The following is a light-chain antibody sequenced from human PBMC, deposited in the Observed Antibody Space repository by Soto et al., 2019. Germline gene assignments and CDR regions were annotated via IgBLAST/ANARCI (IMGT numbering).Light chain of an antibody. V-gene: IGLV2-8*01. CDR2: EVN. Sequence: QSALTQPPSASGSPGQSVTISCTGTSSDVGYYNSVSWYQQHPGKAPKLMIFEVNQRPSGVPDRFSGSKSGNTASLTVSGLQAEDEATYYCSLYTSENTYVFGTGTKLTVL. J-gene: IGLJ1*01. CDR1: SSDVGYYNS. CDR3: SLYTSENTYV.